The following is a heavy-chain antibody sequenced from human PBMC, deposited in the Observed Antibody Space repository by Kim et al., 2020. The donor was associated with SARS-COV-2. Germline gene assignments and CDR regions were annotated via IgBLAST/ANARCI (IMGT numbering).Heavy chain of an antibody. Sequence: SNNNYTDSMKGRFTISRDNARSSLYLEMNGLRAEDTAVYYCAGSGSNFDHWGQGPLATVSS. D-gene: IGHD1-26*01. CDR3: AGSGSNFDH. J-gene: IGHJ5*02. V-gene: IGHV3-11*03. CDR2: SNN.